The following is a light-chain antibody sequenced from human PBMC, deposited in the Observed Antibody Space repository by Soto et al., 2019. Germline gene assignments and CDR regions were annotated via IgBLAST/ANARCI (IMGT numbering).Light chain of an antibody. CDR3: QQYDNWPPKT. J-gene: IGKJ1*01. Sequence: MTQSPSSLSASTGDRVTTTCRASQGISSYLAWYQQKPGQAPRLLIYGASSRATGFPDRFSGSGSGTDFTLTISSLQSEDLAVYYCQQYDNWPPKTFGQGTKVDIK. CDR1: QGISSY. CDR2: GAS. V-gene: IGKV3D-15*01.